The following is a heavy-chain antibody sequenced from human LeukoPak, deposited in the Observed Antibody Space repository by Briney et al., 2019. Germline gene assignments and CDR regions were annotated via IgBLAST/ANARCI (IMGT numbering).Heavy chain of an antibody. CDR1: GYTFTGYY. J-gene: IGHJ4*02. D-gene: IGHD3-22*01. V-gene: IGHV1-2*06. CDR2: INPNSGGT. Sequence: GASVKVSCKASGYTFTGYYMHWVRQAPGQGLEWMGRINPNSGGTNYAQKFQGRVTMTRDTSISTAYMELSRLRSDDTAVYYCARDSGSAYYYDSSGSFDYWGQGTLVTVSS. CDR3: ARDSGSAYYYDSSGSFDY.